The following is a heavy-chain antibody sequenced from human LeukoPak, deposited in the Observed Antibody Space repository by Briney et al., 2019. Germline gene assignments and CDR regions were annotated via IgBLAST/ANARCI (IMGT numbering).Heavy chain of an antibody. CDR3: ARDYGSGTLNWFDP. CDR2: ISAYNGNT. Sequence: GASVKVSSKASVYTFTTYGISWVRQAPGQGLDGMGWISAYNGNTNYAQKLQGRVTMTTDTSTSTAYMELRSLRSDDTAVYYCARDYGSGTLNWFDPWGQGTLVTVSS. D-gene: IGHD3-10*01. V-gene: IGHV1-18*01. CDR1: VYTFTTYG. J-gene: IGHJ5*02.